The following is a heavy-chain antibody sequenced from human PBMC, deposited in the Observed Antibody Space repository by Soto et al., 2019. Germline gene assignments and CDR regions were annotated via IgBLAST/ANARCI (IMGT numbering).Heavy chain of an antibody. J-gene: IGHJ4*02. CDR2: INHSGST. V-gene: IGHV4-34*01. D-gene: IGHD2-15*01. Sequence: SETLSLTCAVYGGSFSGYYWSWIRQPPGKGLEWIGEINHSGSTNYNPSLKSRVTISVDTSKNQFSLKLSSVTAADTAIYYCARACSGGSCHFDYWGPGTLVTVSS. CDR3: ARACSGGSCHFDY. CDR1: GGSFSGYY.